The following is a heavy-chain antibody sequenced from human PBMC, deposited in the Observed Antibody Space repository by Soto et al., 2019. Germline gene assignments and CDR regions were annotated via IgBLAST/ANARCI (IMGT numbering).Heavy chain of an antibody. CDR2: ITRSSTYT. J-gene: IGHJ4*02. V-gene: IGHV3-11*03. D-gene: IGHD5-12*01. CDR1: GFTFSDYY. CDR3: ARPQGGGYDLNY. Sequence: GGSLRLSCAASGFTFSDYYMSWIRQAPGKGLEWVSYITRSSTYTNYADSVKGRFTISRDNAKNSLYLQMTSLRAEDTAVYYCARPQGGGYDLNYWGQGTLVTVSS.